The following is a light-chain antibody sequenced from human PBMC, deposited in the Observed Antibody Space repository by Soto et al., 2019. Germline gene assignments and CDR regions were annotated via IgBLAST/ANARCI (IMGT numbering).Light chain of an antibody. V-gene: IGKV1-33*01. J-gene: IGKJ5*01. CDR3: QQYDDLPIT. CDR2: DVS. CDR1: HDITNY. Sequence: DIQMTQSPSSLSVSVGDRVTITCQASHDITNYLNWYQQKPGKAPKLLIYDVSKLESGVPSRFSGSGSGTDFTFTTSSLQAEDIATYFCQQYDDLPITFGQGTRLEIK.